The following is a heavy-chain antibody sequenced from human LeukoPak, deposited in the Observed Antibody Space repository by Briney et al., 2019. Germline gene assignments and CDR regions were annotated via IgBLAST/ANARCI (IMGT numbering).Heavy chain of an antibody. J-gene: IGHJ4*02. Sequence: GGSLRLSCTASGFSFSSYSMNWVRQGAGKGLEWVSSISSGSKYIYYADSVKGRFTISRDNARDSLYLQMNGLRAEDTAVYYCARASPQYSSSDYWGQGTLVTISS. CDR1: GFSFSSYS. D-gene: IGHD6-6*01. CDR3: ARASPQYSSSDY. CDR2: ISSGSKYI. V-gene: IGHV3-21*01.